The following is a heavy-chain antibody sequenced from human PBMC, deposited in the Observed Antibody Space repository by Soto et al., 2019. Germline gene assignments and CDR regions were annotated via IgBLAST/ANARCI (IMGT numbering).Heavy chain of an antibody. CDR2: IYYSGNT. J-gene: IGHJ6*02. D-gene: IGHD3-10*01. CDR3: ARYCRFGDHSDGKDV. V-gene: IGHV4-39*01. Sequence: PSETLSLTYTVSGGSIITDSYYWGWVRQPPGKGLEWIGTIYYSGNTQYNPSLRGRVTMSVDTSKNQFSLKLSSVTAADTAFYYCARYCRFGDHSDGKDVWGQGTTVTVSS. CDR1: GGSIITDSYY.